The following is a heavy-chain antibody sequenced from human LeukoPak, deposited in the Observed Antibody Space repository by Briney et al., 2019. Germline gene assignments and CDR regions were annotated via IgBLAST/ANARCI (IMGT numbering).Heavy chain of an antibody. CDR1: GFTFSSFA. CDR2: ISNNGGYT. Sequence: GGSLRLSCAASGFTFSSFAMTWVRQAPGKGLEWVSAISNNGGYTYYADSVQGRFTISRDNSKSTLCLQMNSLRAEDTAVYYCAKQLGYCSDGSCYFPYWGQGTLVTVSS. J-gene: IGHJ4*02. CDR3: AKQLGYCSDGSCYFPY. D-gene: IGHD2-15*01. V-gene: IGHV3-23*01.